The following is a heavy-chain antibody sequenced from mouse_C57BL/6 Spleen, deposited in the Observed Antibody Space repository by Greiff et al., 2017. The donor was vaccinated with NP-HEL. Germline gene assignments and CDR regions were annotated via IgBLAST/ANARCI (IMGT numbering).Heavy chain of an antibody. CDR1: GYTFTSYW. CDR2: IHPNSGST. V-gene: IGHV1-64*01. Sequence: VQLQQPGAELVKPGASVKLSCKASGYTFTSYWMHWVKQRPGQGLEWIGMIHPNSGSTNYNEKFKSKATLTVDKSSSTAYMQLSSLTSEDSAVYYCARSGNYSNYFDYWGQGTTLTVSS. J-gene: IGHJ2*01. D-gene: IGHD2-5*01. CDR3: ARSGNYSNYFDY.